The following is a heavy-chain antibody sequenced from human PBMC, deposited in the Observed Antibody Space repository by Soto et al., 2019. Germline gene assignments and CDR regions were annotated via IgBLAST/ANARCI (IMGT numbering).Heavy chain of an antibody. J-gene: IGHJ4*02. CDR2: MSKDGRNE. CDR3: AKEPPAIAAGGIGS. Sequence: VQLVESGGGVVQPGGSLRLSCAASGFPFSRYGMHCVRQAPGKGLEWVAFMSKDGRNEDYGDSVKGRFTISRDNSDNTLYLQMSSLRVADTAVYYCAKEPPAIAAGGIGSWGQGTLVTVSS. V-gene: IGHV3-30*18. D-gene: IGHD6-13*01. CDR1: GFPFSRYG.